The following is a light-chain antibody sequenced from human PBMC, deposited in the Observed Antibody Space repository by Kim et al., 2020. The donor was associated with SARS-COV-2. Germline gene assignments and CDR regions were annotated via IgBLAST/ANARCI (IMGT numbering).Light chain of an antibody. Sequence: GSVGDRATITCRARQGIRNELGWYQQKPGKAPQCLIYAASRLQSGVPPRFSGSGFGTEFTLTISSLQPEEFATYYFLQHNSYPRAFGQGTKVDIK. CDR2: AAS. CDR1: QGIRNE. V-gene: IGKV1-17*01. CDR3: LQHNSYPRA. J-gene: IGKJ1*01.